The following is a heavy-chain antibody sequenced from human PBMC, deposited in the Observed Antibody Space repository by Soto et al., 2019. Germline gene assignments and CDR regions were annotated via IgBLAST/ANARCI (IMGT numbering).Heavy chain of an antibody. V-gene: IGHV4-4*07. J-gene: IGHJ5*02. CDR2: IYSSGGT. D-gene: IGHD2-15*01. CDR1: GGAVSNFY. CDR3: ARSSHKESWFDP. Sequence: LSLTCTVSGGAVSNFYLNWIRQPAGKGLEWIGRIYSSGGTNYNPSLRSRVTMSVDTSKNQFSLKLNSVTAADTAVYYCARSSHKESWFDPWGQGTLVTAPQ.